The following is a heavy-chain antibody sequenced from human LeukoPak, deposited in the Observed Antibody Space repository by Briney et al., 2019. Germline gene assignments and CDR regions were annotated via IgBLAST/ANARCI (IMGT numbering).Heavy chain of an antibody. V-gene: IGHV3-74*01. CDR1: GFSINNYW. CDR3: AKFLSPVL. D-gene: IGHD3-16*02. J-gene: IGHJ4*02. CDR2: ISSDATTT. Sequence: PGGSLRLSCVASGFSINNYWMHWVRQAPGKGLMWVSHISSDATTTNYADSAKGRFTVSRDNAKNMVYLQMNSLRAEDTAVYYCAKFLSPVLWGQGTLVTVSS.